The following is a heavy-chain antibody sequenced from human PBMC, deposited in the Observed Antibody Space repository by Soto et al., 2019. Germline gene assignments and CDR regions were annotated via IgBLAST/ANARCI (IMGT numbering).Heavy chain of an antibody. Sequence: PSETLSLTCAVSGGSISSGGYSWSWIRQPPGKGLEWIGYIYHSGSTYYNPSLKSRVTISVDRSKNQFSLKLSSVTAADTAVYYCARFDILTGSLDYWGQGTLVTV. CDR1: GGSISSGGYS. J-gene: IGHJ4*02. D-gene: IGHD3-9*01. CDR2: IYHSGST. CDR3: ARFDILTGSLDY. V-gene: IGHV4-30-2*01.